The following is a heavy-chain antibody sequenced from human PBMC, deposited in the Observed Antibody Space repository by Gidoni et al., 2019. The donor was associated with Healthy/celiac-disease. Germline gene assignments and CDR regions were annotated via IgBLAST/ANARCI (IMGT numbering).Heavy chain of an antibody. V-gene: IGHV4-34*01. J-gene: IGHJ5*02. D-gene: IGHD4-4*01. CDR3: ARLSTVTSNWFDP. CDR1: GGSFSGYY. CDR2: INHSGST. Sequence: QVQLQQWGAGLLKPSETLSLTCAVYGGSFSGYYWSWIRQPPGKGLEWIGEINHSGSTNYNPSLKSRVTISVDTSKNQFSLKLSSVTAADTAVYYCARLSTVTSNWFDPWDQGTLVTVSS.